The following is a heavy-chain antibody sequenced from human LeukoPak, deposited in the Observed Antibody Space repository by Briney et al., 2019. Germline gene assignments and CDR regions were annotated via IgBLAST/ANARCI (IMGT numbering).Heavy chain of an antibody. Sequence: GGSLRLSCAASGFTFSSYAMSWVRQAPGKGLEWVSAISGSGGSTYYAGSVKGRFTISRDNSKNTLYLQMNSLRAEDTAVYYCASPVVVVATREVDYWGQGTLVTVSS. CDR1: GFTFSSYA. CDR3: ASPVVVVATREVDY. D-gene: IGHD2-15*01. CDR2: ISGSGGST. V-gene: IGHV3-23*01. J-gene: IGHJ4*02.